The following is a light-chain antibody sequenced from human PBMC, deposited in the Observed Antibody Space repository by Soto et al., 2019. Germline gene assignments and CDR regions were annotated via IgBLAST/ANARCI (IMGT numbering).Light chain of an antibody. Sequence: QSVLTQPASVSGSLGQSISISCTGTSSDIGSYNLVSWYQQYPGKAPKLMILEVSERPSGVSNRFSGSKSGDTASLTISGLQAEDEADYYCCSYAGSGTVVFGRGTKLTVL. J-gene: IGLJ3*02. V-gene: IGLV2-23*02. CDR1: SSDIGSYNL. CDR2: EVS. CDR3: CSYAGSGTVV.